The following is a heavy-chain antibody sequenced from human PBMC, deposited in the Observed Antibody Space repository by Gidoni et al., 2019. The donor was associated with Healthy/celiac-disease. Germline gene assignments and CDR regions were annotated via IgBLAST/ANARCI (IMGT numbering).Heavy chain of an antibody. J-gene: IGHJ6*02. V-gene: IGHV3-15*01. D-gene: IGHD4-17*01. Sequence: EVQLVESGGGLDKPGGPLRLSCAASGVTFSNAWMSWVSQAPGKGLEWVGRIKSKTDGGTTDYAAPVKGKCTISRDDSKTTLYLQMNSLKTEDTAVDYCTTEGYGDYGFGMDVWGQGTMVTVSS. CDR1: GVTFSNAW. CDR3: TTEGYGDYGFGMDV. CDR2: IKSKTDGGTT.